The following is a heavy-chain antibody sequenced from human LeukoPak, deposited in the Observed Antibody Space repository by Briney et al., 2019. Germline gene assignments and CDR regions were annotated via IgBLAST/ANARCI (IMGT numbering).Heavy chain of an antibody. J-gene: IGHJ6*03. D-gene: IGHD7-27*01. CDR2: ISASNGNT. CDR3: ARGGLTGDQDYYYYLYMDV. V-gene: IGHV1-18*01. CDR1: NYTFTNYG. Sequence: ASVKVSCKASNYTFTNYGITWVRQAPGQGLEWMGWISASNGNTNYAQKFQGRVTMTTDTSTSTAYMELRSLRSDDTAVYYCARGGLTGDQDYYYYLYMDVWGKGTTVTVSS.